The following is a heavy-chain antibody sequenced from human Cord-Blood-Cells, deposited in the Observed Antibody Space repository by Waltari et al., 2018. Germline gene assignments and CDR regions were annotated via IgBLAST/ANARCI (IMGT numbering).Heavy chain of an antibody. D-gene: IGHD5-12*01. CDR1: GYTFTSYA. V-gene: IGHV1-3*01. CDR3: ARDADIVDY. CDR2: INAGNGNT. J-gene: IGHJ4*02. Sequence: QVQLVQSGAEVKKPGASVKVSCKASGYTFTSYAMHWVRQAPGQRLEWMGWINAGNGNTKYSQKCQGRVTITRDTSASTAYMELSSLRSEDTAVYYCARDADIVDYWGQGTLVTVSS.